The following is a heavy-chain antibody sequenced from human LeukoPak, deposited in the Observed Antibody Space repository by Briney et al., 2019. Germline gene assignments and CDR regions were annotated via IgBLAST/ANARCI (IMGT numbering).Heavy chain of an antibody. V-gene: IGHV1-18*01. J-gene: IGHJ5*02. CDR3: AREASYYNWFDP. CDR2: ISACNGNT. Sequence: ASVKVSCKASGYTFTSYGISWVRQAPGQGLEWMGWISACNGNTNYAQKLQGRVTMTTDTSTSTAYMELRSLRSDDTAVYYCAREASYYNWFDPWGQGTLVTVSS. CDR1: GYTFTSYG. D-gene: IGHD3-10*01.